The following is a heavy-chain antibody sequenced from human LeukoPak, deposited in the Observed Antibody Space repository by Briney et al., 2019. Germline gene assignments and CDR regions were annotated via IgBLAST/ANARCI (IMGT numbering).Heavy chain of an antibody. V-gene: IGHV4-34*01. J-gene: IGHJ6*02. CDR1: GGSFSGYY. CDR2: INHSGST. D-gene: IGHD5-24*01. CDR3: ARDRVEMATMALILNNYYYYGMDV. Sequence: SETLSLTCAVYGGSFSGYYWSWIRQPPGKGLEWIGEINHSGSTNYNPSLKSRVTISVDTSKNQFSLKLSSVTAADTAVYYCARDRVEMATMALILNNYYYYGMDVWGQGTTVTVSS.